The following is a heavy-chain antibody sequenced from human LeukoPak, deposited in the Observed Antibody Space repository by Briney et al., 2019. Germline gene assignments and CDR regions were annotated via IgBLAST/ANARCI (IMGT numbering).Heavy chain of an antibody. Sequence: GGSLRLSCAASGFTFSSYAMHWVRQAPGKGLEWVAVISYDGSNKYYADSVKGRFTISRDNSKNTLYLQMNSLRAEDTAVYYCAREFRYSSGWYGGFDYWGQRTLVTVSS. CDR2: ISYDGSNK. V-gene: IGHV3-30-3*01. CDR3: AREFRYSSGWYGGFDY. D-gene: IGHD6-19*01. J-gene: IGHJ4*02. CDR1: GFTFSSYA.